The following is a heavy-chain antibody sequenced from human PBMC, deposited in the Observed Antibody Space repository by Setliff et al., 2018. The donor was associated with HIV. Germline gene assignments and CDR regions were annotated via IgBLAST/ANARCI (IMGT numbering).Heavy chain of an antibody. CDR2: MNPKSGNT. CDR3: ARRASTAEVFDY. V-gene: IGHV1-8*01. D-gene: IGHD1-1*01. J-gene: IGHJ4*02. CDR1: GYNFTSHD. Sequence: ASVKVSCKASGYNFTSHDINWVRQAPGQGLEWMGWMNPKSGNTGYARKFQGRVTMTRKTSISTAYMELRSLRSDDTAVYFCARRASTAEVFDYWGQGTLVTVSS.